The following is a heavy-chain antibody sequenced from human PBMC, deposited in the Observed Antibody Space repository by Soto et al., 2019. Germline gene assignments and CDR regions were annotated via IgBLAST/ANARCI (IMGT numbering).Heavy chain of an antibody. CDR2: IIPMFGKG. J-gene: IGHJ4*02. Sequence: QVQLVQSGAEVRKPGSSVQVSCKASGDSFSTLGINWVRPAPGQGLEWMGGIIPMFGKGRYAQRFQGRATLTADKSTSTAYMELSSLRSDDTAVYYCATAHSSGWYFFDYWGQGSLVTVSS. D-gene: IGHD6-19*01. CDR3: ATAHSSGWYFFDY. CDR1: GDSFSTLG. V-gene: IGHV1-69*06.